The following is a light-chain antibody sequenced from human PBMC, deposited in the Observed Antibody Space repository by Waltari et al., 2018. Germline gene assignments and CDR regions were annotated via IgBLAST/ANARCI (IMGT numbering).Light chain of an antibody. J-gene: IGLJ3*02. CDR1: SSDS. CDR3: SSYADNTLV. Sequence: QSALTQPPSASGSPGQSVTISCTGTSSDSVSWFQHHPGKAPKLMIYEVSKRPSGVPDRFSGSKSGNTASLTVSGLHADDEAHYYCSSYADNTLVFGGGTKLTVL. V-gene: IGLV2-8*01. CDR2: EVS.